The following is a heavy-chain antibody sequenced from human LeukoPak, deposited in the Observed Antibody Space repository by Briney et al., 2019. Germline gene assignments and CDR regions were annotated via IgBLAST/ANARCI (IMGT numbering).Heavy chain of an antibody. V-gene: IGHV3-43*01. CDR2: ISWDGGST. CDR3: AKDWDIVVVPLFDY. Sequence: PGGSLRLSCAASGFTFDDYTMHWVRQAPGKGLEWVSLISWDGGSTYYADSVKGRFTISRDNSKNTLYLQMNSLRAEDTAVYYCAKDWDIVVVPLFDYWGQGTLVTVSS. CDR1: GFTFDDYT. J-gene: IGHJ4*02. D-gene: IGHD2-2*01.